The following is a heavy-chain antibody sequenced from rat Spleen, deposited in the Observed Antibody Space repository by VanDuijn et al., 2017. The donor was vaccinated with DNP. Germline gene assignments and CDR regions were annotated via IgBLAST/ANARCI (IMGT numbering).Heavy chain of an antibody. J-gene: IGHJ2*01. V-gene: IGHV5-7*01. Sequence: EVQLVESGGGLVQPGRSLKLSCPASSLTLSDFNMAWVRQAPKRGLEWVATISYDGSSTYYRDSVKGRFTISRDNAGSTLFLQMDSLRSEDTAAYYCAKPDYWGQGVMVTVSS. CDR1: SLTLSDFN. CDR2: ISYDGSST. CDR3: AKPDY.